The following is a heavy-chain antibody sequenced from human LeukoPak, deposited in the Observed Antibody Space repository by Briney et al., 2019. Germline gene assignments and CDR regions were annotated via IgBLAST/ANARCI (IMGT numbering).Heavy chain of an antibody. Sequence: PSETLSLTCTVSGGSISSYYWRWIRQPAGKGLVGCGRIYNSGSTNYHPSLKSRVTISVDTSKTQFSLTLSSVTAAHTAVFYCAGDPGSSSWYRDYYYYGMDVWGQGTTVTVSS. CDR3: AGDPGSSSWYRDYYYYGMDV. J-gene: IGHJ6*02. V-gene: IGHV4-4*07. CDR2: IYNSGST. D-gene: IGHD6-13*01. CDR1: GGSISSYY.